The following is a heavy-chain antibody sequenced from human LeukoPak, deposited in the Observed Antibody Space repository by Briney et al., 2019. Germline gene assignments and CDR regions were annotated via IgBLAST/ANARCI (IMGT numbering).Heavy chain of an antibody. CDR1: GFTFNNYA. D-gene: IGHD4-17*01. J-gene: IGHJ4*02. V-gene: IGHV3-23*01. Sequence: GGSLRLSCAASGFTFNNYAMNWVRQAPGKGLEWVSSISGGGETTYYADSAKGRFTISRDNSRNTLYLQMNSLGAEDTAVYYCARDYADHVGYFFFDYWGQGTLVTVSS. CDR2: ISGGGETT. CDR3: ARDYADHVGYFFFDY.